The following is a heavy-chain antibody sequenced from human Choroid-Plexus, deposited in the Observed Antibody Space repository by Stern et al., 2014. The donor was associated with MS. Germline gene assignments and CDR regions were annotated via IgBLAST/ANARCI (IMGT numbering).Heavy chain of an antibody. V-gene: IGHV3-30*18. D-gene: IGHD2-15*01. Sequence: VQLVESGGGVAQPGRPLILSCAASGFTFSNFGMHWVRQAPGKGLEWVALISYDGSDKYYADSVKGRFTIFRDKSKNTLYMHMNSLRAEDTAVYYCAKDRQWSTYFFDYWGQGSLVTVSS. CDR2: ISYDGSDK. CDR1: GFTFSNFG. CDR3: AKDRQWSTYFFDY. J-gene: IGHJ4*02.